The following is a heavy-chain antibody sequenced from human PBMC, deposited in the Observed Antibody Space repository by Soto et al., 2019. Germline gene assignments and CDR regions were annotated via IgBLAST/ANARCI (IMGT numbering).Heavy chain of an antibody. Sequence: QVQLQESGPGLVRPSQTLSLTCTVSGGSISSEYYHWTWIRQAPWKGLEWIGYIHYSGSVHYNPSLQSRLTMSVDTSKNLFSLKLSSVTAADTAVYFCAREDDGGDRDYYGLDVWGQGTTVTVSS. CDR1: GGSISSEYYH. CDR3: AREDDGGDRDYYGLDV. CDR2: IHYSGSV. J-gene: IGHJ6*02. D-gene: IGHD2-21*02. V-gene: IGHV4-30-4*01.